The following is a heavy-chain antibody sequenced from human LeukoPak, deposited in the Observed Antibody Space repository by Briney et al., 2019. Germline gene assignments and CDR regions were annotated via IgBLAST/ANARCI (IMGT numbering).Heavy chain of an antibody. J-gene: IGHJ6*04. Sequence: MASQTLSLTCTVSGGSISSGSYYWSWIRQPAGKGLEWIGRIYTSGSTNYNPSLKSRVTISVDTSKNQFSLKLSSVTAADTAVYYCARDGWNYSMDVWGKGTTVAVSS. CDR2: IYTSGST. V-gene: IGHV4-61*02. CDR3: ARDGWNYSMDV. CDR1: GGSISSGSYY. D-gene: IGHD6-19*01.